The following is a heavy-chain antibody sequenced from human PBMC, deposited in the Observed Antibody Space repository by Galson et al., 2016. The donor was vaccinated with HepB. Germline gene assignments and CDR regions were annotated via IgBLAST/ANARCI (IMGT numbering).Heavy chain of an antibody. CDR2: ISYNGTT. Sequence: SETLSLTCTVSGLSISRYSWSWIRQPPGKRLEWVGYISYNGTTHYKPSLKSRVTISVDTSKNQFSLKLRSVTAADTAVYYCARDLGFTFWTGFYSRFDLWGQGTLVGVSS. J-gene: IGHJ5*02. D-gene: IGHD3/OR15-3a*01. CDR3: ARDLGFTFWTGFYSRFDL. CDR1: GLSISRYS. V-gene: IGHV4-59*01.